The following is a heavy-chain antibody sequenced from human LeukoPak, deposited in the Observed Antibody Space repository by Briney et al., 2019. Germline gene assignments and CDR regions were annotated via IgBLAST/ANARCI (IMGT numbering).Heavy chain of an antibody. V-gene: IGHV4-34*01. CDR2: ISHSGST. D-gene: IGHD4-11*01. CDR3: ARVFTVRGSVDLGTSGPFNY. J-gene: IGHJ4*02. Sequence: PSETLSLTCAVYGGSFSGFYWSWIRQPPGKGLEWIGEISHSGSTNYNSSLKSRVTISMDTSQNQFSLKLTSVTPADTAVYYCARVFTVRGSVDLGTSGPFNYWGQGTLVTVSS. CDR1: GGSFSGFY.